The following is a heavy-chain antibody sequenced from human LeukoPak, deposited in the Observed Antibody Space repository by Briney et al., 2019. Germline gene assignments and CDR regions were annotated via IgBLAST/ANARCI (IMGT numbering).Heavy chain of an antibody. Sequence: PGGSLRLSCAASGFTFSSYGMHWVRQAPGKGLEWVAFIRYDGSNKYYADSVKGRFTISRDNSKNTLYLQMNSLRAEDTVVYYCAKDQPQIGGWTPFDIWGQGTMVTVSS. V-gene: IGHV3-30*02. D-gene: IGHD6-19*01. CDR1: GFTFSSYG. CDR3: AKDQPQIGGWTPFDI. J-gene: IGHJ3*02. CDR2: IRYDGSNK.